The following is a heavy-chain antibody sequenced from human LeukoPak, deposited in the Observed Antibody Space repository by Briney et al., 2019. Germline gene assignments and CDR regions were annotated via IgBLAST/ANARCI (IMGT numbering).Heavy chain of an antibody. V-gene: IGHV3-23*01. D-gene: IGHD4-23*01. CDR1: GFTFSSYA. Sequence: GGSLRLSCAASGFTFSSYAMHWVRQAPGKGLEWVSAISGSGGSTYYADSVKGRFTISRDNSKNSLYLQMDSLRAEDTAVYYCARDLYYGGNSGGGYWGQGALVTVSS. J-gene: IGHJ4*02. CDR2: ISGSGGST. CDR3: ARDLYYGGNSGGGY.